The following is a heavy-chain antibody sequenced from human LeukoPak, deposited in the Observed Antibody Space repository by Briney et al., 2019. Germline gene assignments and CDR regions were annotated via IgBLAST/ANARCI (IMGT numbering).Heavy chain of an antibody. CDR2: IYHSGST. J-gene: IGHJ4*02. CDR1: GGSISSGGYS. Sequence: SETLSLTCAVSGGSISSGGYSGSWIRQPPGKGLEWIGYIYHSGSTYYNPSLKSRATISVDRSKTQFSLKLSSVTAADTAVYYCASVYRGYDGYYFAYWGQGTLVTVSS. CDR3: ASVYRGYDGYYFAY. D-gene: IGHD5-12*01. V-gene: IGHV4-30-2*01.